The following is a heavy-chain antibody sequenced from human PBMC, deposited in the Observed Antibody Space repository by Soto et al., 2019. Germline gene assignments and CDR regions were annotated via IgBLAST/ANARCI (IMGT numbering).Heavy chain of an antibody. J-gene: IGHJ4*02. Sequence: ASVKVSCKASGYTFTSYYMHWVRQAPGQGLEWMGRINPSGGNTRYAQKFQGRVTITRDTSASTVYMQLSSLRSEDTAVYYCARLWWNGGATFDYWGQGTLVTVS. CDR1: GYTFTSYY. CDR2: INPSGGNT. V-gene: IGHV1-46*01. D-gene: IGHD1-26*01. CDR3: ARLWWNGGATFDY.